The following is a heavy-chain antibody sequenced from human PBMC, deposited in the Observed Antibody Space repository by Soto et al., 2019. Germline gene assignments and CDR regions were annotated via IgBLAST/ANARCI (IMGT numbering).Heavy chain of an antibody. CDR3: ARDIVVVPGGVPRHYGLDV. CDR2: VYSAGST. D-gene: IGHD2-2*01. J-gene: IGHJ6*02. Sequence: GGSLRLSCAASGLTVSSSYMSWVRQAPGKGLQWVSVVYSAGSTYYANSVKGRFTISRDISTSMVYLQMSSLTDEDTAVYYCARDIVVVPGGVPRHYGLDVWGQGTTVTVSS. V-gene: IGHV3-53*01. CDR1: GLTVSSSY.